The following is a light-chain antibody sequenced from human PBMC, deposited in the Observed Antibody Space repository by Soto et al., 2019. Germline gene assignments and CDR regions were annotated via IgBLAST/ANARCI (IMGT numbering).Light chain of an antibody. Sequence: EIVLTQSPGTLSLSPGERATLSCRASQCVSSSYLAWYQQKPGQAPRLLIYGASSRATGIPDRFSGSGSGTDFTLTISRLEPEDFAVYYCQQYGSAPRTFCQGTKVEIK. V-gene: IGKV3-20*01. CDR3: QQYGSAPRT. CDR1: QCVSSSY. CDR2: GAS. J-gene: IGKJ1*01.